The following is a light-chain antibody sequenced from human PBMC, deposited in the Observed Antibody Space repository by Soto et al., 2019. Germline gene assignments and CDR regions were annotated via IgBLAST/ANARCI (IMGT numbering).Light chain of an antibody. Sequence: EIVLTQSPGTLSLSPGERATLSCRASQSVSNNLLAWYQQKPGQAPRLLIYGASSRATGIPDRFSGSGSGTEFTLTISRLEPEDFAVFYCQQYGASPRTFGQGTRVEI. V-gene: IGKV3-20*01. J-gene: IGKJ1*01. CDR1: QSVSNNL. CDR2: GAS. CDR3: QQYGASPRT.